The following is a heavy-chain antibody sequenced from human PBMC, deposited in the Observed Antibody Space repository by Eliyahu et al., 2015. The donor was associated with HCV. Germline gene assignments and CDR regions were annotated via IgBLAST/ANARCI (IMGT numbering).Heavy chain of an antibody. Sequence: QLQLQESGPGLVKPSETLSLTCTVXGGSISSSSYYWGWIRQPPGKGLXWNGSIYYSGSTYYNPSXKSRVTISVDTSKNQFSLKLSSVTAADTAVYYCARRGYSYGLFDYWGQGTLVTVSS. D-gene: IGHD5-18*01. V-gene: IGHV4-39*01. CDR1: GGSISSSSYY. CDR2: IYYSGST. CDR3: ARRGYSYGLFDY. J-gene: IGHJ4*02.